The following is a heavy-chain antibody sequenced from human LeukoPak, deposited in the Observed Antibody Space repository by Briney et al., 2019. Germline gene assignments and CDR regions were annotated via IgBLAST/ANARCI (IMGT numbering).Heavy chain of an antibody. V-gene: IGHV3-23*01. Sequence: GGSLRLSCAASGFTFSNYAMSWVRQAPGRGLEWVSTINGSGAHTSYADSVKGQFTISRDNARNTLYLQLNSLRADDTAVYYCAKASGYSGLWPFDSWGQGTLVTVSS. D-gene: IGHD6-13*01. CDR3: AKASGYSGLWPFDS. CDR2: INGSGAHT. CDR1: GFTFSNYA. J-gene: IGHJ4*02.